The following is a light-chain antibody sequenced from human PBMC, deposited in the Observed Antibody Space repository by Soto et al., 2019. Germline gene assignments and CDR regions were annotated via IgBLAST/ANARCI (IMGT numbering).Light chain of an antibody. CDR2: GAS. Sequence: DIQMTQSPSSLSASLGDRVTISCRASQTISNYLNWYQQKPGKAPKLLIYGASSLPSGVPSRFSGGESGTDFTLTIRSLQPEDFATYYCQQSYTPPCSFGQGTKFDIK. CDR3: QQSYTPPCS. V-gene: IGKV1-39*01. J-gene: IGKJ1*01. CDR1: QTISNY.